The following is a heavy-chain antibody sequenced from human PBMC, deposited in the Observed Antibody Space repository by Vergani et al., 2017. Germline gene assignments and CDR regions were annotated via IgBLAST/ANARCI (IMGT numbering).Heavy chain of an antibody. D-gene: IGHD6-6*01. CDR1: GFTFSDNY. Sequence: QVQLVESGGGLVKPGGSLRVSCSASGFTFSDNYMNWIRQAPGKGLEWVSYISSDGSTKKYADSVKGRFTISRDNAKNSLYLQMNSLRAEDTAVYYCARDLSIGRPQLKAFDIWGQGTMVTVSS. J-gene: IGHJ3*02. V-gene: IGHV3-11*04. CDR3: ARDLSIGRPQLKAFDI. CDR2: ISSDGSTK.